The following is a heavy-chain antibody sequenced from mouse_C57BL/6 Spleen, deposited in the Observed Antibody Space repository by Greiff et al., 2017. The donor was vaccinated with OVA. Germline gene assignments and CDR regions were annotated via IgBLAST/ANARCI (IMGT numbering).Heavy chain of an antibody. CDR3: ARSGVYDGYPRDY. V-gene: IGHV1-64*01. Sequence: QVHVKQSGAELVKPGASVKLSCKASGYTFTSCWMHWVKQRPGQGLEWIGMIHPNSGSTNYNEKFKSKATLTVDKSSSTAYMQLSSLTSEDSAVYYCARSGVYDGYPRDYWGQGTTLTVSS. CDR1: GYTFTSCW. CDR2: IHPNSGST. D-gene: IGHD2-3*01. J-gene: IGHJ2*01.